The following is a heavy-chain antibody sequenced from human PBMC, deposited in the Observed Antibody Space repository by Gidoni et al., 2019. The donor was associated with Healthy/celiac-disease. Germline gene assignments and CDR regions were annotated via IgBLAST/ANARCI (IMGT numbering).Heavy chain of an antibody. CDR1: GGSFSGYY. J-gene: IGHJ4*02. V-gene: IGHV4-34*01. Sequence: QVQLQQWGAGLLKPSETLSLTCAVYGGSFSGYYWSWIRQPPGTGLEWIGEINHSGSTNYNPSLKSRVTISVDTSKNQFSLKLSSVTAADTAVYYCARVLGYGSGSYDYFDYWGQGTLVTVSS. CDR2: INHSGST. CDR3: ARVLGYGSGSYDYFDY. D-gene: IGHD3-10*01.